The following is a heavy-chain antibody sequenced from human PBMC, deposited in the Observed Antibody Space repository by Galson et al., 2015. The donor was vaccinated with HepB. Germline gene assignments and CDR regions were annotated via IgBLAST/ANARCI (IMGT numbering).Heavy chain of an antibody. CDR2: ISSSSSYI. CDR1: GFTFSSYS. D-gene: IGHD1-26*01. V-gene: IGHV3-21*01. CDR3: ARGSYSGSYYYGMDV. Sequence: SLRLSCAASGFTFSSYSMNWVRQAPGKGLEWVSSISSSSSYIYYADSVKGRFTISRDNAKNSLYLQMNSLRAEDTAVYYCARGSYSGSYYYGMDVWGQGTTVTVSS. J-gene: IGHJ6*02.